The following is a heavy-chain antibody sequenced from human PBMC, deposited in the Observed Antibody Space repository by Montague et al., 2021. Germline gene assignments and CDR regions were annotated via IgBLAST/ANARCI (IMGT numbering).Heavy chain of an antibody. J-gene: IGHJ4*02. CDR3: TFYKFRETPRGFDY. Sequence: SLRLSCAASGFTFSRYWMHLVRQAPGKGLVWVSRISTDGSSTTYADSVKGRFTTSRDNAKNMLYLQMNSLRAEDTAVYYCTFYKFRETPRGFDYWGQGTLVIVSA. CDR2: ISTDGSST. V-gene: IGHV3-74*01. CDR1: GFTFSRYW. D-gene: IGHD3-10*01.